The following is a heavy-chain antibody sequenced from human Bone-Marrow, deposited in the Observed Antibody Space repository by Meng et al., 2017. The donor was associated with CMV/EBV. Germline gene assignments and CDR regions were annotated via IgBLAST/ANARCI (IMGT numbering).Heavy chain of an antibody. Sequence: GESLKISCATSGFTFSSYWMNWVRQAPGKGLEWVSSIDSRSTSIYYIDSVKGRCTISRDNAEDSLYLQMNSLTAEDTAVYYFERDLDFWRGSSNYFDLWGQGTLVTVSS. CDR1: GFTFSSYW. D-gene: IGHD3-3*01. J-gene: IGHJ4*02. CDR3: ERDLDFWRGSSNYFDL. V-gene: IGHV3-21*01. CDR2: IDSRSTSI.